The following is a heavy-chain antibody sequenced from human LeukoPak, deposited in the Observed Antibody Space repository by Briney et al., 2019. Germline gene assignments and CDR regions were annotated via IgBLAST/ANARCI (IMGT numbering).Heavy chain of an antibody. Sequence: ASVKVSCKASGYTFTSYDINWVRQATGQGLEWIGWMNPNSGNTGYAQKFQGRVTMTRNTSISTAYMELSSLRSEDTAVYYCARGRPIRITMIVVVNYYYYMDVWGKGTTVTVSS. J-gene: IGHJ6*03. CDR2: MNPNSGNT. V-gene: IGHV1-8*01. D-gene: IGHD3-22*01. CDR3: ARGRPIRITMIVVVNYYYYMDV. CDR1: GYTFTSYD.